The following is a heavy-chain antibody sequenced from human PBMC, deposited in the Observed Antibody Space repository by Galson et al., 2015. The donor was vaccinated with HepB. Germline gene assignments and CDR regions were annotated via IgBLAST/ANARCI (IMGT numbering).Heavy chain of an antibody. V-gene: IGHV3-30*04. CDR1: GFTFSSHA. Sequence: SCAASGFTFSSHAMHWVRQAPGKGLEWVTVISYDGSNKYYADSVKGRFTISRDNSKNMLYLQMNSLRADDTAVYYCAKDRTPYSSFGYFDYWGQGTLVTVSS. D-gene: IGHD6-6*01. J-gene: IGHJ4*02. CDR2: ISYDGSNK. CDR3: AKDRTPYSSFGYFDY.